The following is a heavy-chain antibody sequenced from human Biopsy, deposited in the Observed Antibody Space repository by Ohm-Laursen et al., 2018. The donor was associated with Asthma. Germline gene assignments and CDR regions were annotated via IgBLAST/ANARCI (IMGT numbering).Heavy chain of an antibody. CDR3: ARTYYDFLTGQVKDVFGV. CDR2: VNTGNGDT. Sequence: AASVKVSCKASGYNFISFAIHWVRQAPGQRLKWMGWVNTGNGDTKYSQKFQGRVTITRDTSASTAYMELRSLRSEDTATYYCARTYYDFLTGQVKDVFGVWGQGTMVTVSS. J-gene: IGHJ3*01. CDR1: GYNFISFA. D-gene: IGHD3-9*01. V-gene: IGHV1-3*04.